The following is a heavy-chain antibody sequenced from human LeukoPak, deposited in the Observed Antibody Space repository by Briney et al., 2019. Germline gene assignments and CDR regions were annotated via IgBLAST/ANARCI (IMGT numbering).Heavy chain of an antibody. V-gene: IGHV1-18*01. CDR2: ISAYNGNT. CDR3: ARDISSSWPLYSWFDP. D-gene: IGHD6-13*01. Sequence: GASVKVSCKASGYTFTSYGISWVRQAPGQGLEWMGWISAYNGNTNYAHNLQGRVTLTTDASTNTAYMELRSLRFDDTAVYYCARDISSSWPLYSWFDPWGQGTLVTVSS. J-gene: IGHJ5*02. CDR1: GYTFTSYG.